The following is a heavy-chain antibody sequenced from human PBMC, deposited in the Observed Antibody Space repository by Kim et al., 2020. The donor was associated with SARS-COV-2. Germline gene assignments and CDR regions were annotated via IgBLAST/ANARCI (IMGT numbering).Heavy chain of an antibody. Sequence: GGSLRLSCAASGFTFSSYGMHWVRQAPGKGLEWVAVISYDGSNKYYADSVKGRFTISRDNSKNTLYLQMNSLRAEETAVYYCAKGTQVVPAALDFDYWG. CDR3: AKGTQVVPAALDFDY. D-gene: IGHD2-2*01. J-gene: IGHJ4*01. CDR2: ISYDGSNK. CDR1: GFTFSSYG. V-gene: IGHV3-30*18.